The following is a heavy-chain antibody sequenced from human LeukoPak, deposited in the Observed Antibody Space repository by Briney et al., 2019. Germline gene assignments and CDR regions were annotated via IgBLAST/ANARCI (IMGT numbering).Heavy chain of an antibody. CDR1: GLTISNVW. Sequence: GGSLRLSCGVSGLTISNVWMSWVRQSPGPGLEWVGRIKSKTDGGTTDYAAPVKGRFTISRDDSKTTLFLQMNILKTEDTGVYYCTTDSEDSDYWGQGTLVTVSS. D-gene: IGHD1-14*01. CDR2: IKSKTDGGTT. CDR3: TTDSEDSDY. J-gene: IGHJ4*02. V-gene: IGHV3-15*01.